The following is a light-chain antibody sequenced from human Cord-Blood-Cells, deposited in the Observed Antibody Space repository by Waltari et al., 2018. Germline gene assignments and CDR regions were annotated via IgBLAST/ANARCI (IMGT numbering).Light chain of an antibody. Sequence: SYELTQPPSVSVSPGQTARITCSGDALPKQYAYVYQQKPGQAPVLVIYKDSERPSGIPERFSGSSSGTTVTLTISGVQAEDEADYYCQSADSSGTYHVVFGGGTKLTVL. V-gene: IGLV3-25*03. CDR1: ALPKQY. J-gene: IGLJ2*01. CDR2: KDS. CDR3: QSADSSGTYHVV.